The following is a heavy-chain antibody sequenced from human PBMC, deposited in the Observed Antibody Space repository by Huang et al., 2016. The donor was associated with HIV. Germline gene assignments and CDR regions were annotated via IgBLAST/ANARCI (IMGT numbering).Heavy chain of an antibody. Sequence: EVQFVESGGGLVKPGRSLRLSCTASGFTFGNYGMSWFRQAPGKGMEWVGVIRIKEYSETTEYAASVKGRFTISRDDAKSIAYLQMNSLKPEDTAVYYCTRDSVYPNYYDGSGFYFDYWGQGTLVTVSS. CDR3: TRDSVYPNYYDGSGFYFDY. D-gene: IGHD3-22*01. CDR2: IRIKEYSETT. J-gene: IGHJ4*02. CDR1: GFTFGNYG. V-gene: IGHV3-49*05.